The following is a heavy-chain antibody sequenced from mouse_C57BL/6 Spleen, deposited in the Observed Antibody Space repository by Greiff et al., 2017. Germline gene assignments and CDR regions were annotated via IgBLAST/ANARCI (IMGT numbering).Heavy chain of an antibody. CDR2: ISSGSSTI. CDR1: GFAFSDYG. CDR3: ARGGNYDAMDY. D-gene: IGHD2-1*01. Sequence: DVKLVESGGGLVKPGGSLKLSCAASGFAFSDYGMHWVRQAPEKGLEWVAYISSGSSTIYYADTVKGRFTISRDNAKNTLFLQMTSLRSEDTAMYYCARGGNYDAMDYWGQGTSVTVSS. V-gene: IGHV5-17*01. J-gene: IGHJ4*01.